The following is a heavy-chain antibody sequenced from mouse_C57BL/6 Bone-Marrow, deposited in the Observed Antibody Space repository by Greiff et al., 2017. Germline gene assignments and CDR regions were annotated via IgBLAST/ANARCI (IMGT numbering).Heavy chain of an antibody. J-gene: IGHJ3*01. D-gene: IGHD2-3*01. V-gene: IGHV1-69*01. Sequence: QVQLQQPGAELVMPGASVKLSCKASGYTFTSYWMHWVKQRPGQGLEWIGEIDPSDSYTNYNQKFKGKSTLTVDKSSSTAYMQLSSLTSEDSAVYYCARFSIYDGYLWFAYWGQGTLVTVSA. CDR1: GYTFTSYW. CDR3: ARFSIYDGYLWFAY. CDR2: IDPSDSYT.